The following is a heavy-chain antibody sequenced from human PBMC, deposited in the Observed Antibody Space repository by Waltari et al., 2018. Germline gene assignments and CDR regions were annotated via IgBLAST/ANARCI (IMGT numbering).Heavy chain of an antibody. V-gene: IGHV3-74*01. J-gene: IGHJ6*02. CDR3: ARAFVNIAARGMDA. CDR1: GFTFNGYW. D-gene: IGHD6-13*01. Sequence: EVLLVESGGGLVQPGGSLRLSCAASGFTFNGYWMYWVRQAPGKGLVWGSTIRSNGNYGTYADSVRGRFTISRDNAKNTLYLQMNSLTAEDTAVYYCARAFVNIAARGMDAWGQGTAVTVSS. CDR2: IRSNGNYG.